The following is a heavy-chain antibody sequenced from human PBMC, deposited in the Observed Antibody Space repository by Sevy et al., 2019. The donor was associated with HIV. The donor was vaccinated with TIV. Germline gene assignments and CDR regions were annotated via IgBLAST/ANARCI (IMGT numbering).Heavy chain of an antibody. D-gene: IGHD3-3*01. CDR3: ALPTYYDFWSGSHYYGMDV. J-gene: IGHJ6*02. CDR1: GFTFSSYW. V-gene: IGHV3-74*01. CDR2: INSDGSST. Sequence: GGSLRLSCAASGFTFSSYWMHWVRQAPGKGLVWVSRINSDGSSTSYADSVKGRFTISRDNAKNTLYLQMNSLRAEDTAVYYCALPTYYDFWSGSHYYGMDVWGQGTTVTVSS.